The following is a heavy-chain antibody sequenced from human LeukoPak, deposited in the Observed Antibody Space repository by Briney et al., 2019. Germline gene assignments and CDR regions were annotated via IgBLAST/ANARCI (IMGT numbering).Heavy chain of an antibody. J-gene: IGHJ4*02. Sequence: PGGSLRLSCEAPGFTFSSYQMNWVRQAPGKGLEWVSYISSSGSTIYYAESVKGRFTISRDNAKNSLYLQMNSLRAEDTAVYYCARRYCSGGTCNHLDYWGQGTLVTVSS. V-gene: IGHV3-48*03. CDR3: ARRYCSGGTCNHLDY. CDR2: ISSSGSTI. CDR1: GFTFSSYQ. D-gene: IGHD2-15*01.